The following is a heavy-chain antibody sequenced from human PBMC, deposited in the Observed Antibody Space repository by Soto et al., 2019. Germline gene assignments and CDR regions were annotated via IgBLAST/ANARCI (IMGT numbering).Heavy chain of an antibody. CDR3: ARFRWLVRDYFDY. CDR1: GFTFSDYY. J-gene: IGHJ4*02. Sequence: GGSLRLSCAASGFTFSDYYMSWIRQAPGKGLECVSYISSSGSTIYYADSVKGRFTISRDNAKNSLYLQMNSLRAEDTAVYYCARFRWLVRDYFDYWGQGTLVTVSS. CDR2: ISSSGSTI. D-gene: IGHD6-19*01. V-gene: IGHV3-11*01.